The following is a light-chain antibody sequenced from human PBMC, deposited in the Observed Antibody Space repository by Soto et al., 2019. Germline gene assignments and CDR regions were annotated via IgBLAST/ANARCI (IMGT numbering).Light chain of an antibody. CDR2: DAS. J-gene: IGKJ5*01. V-gene: IGKV3D-20*02. Sequence: EIVLTQSPGTLSLSPGERATLSCRASQSVSSNYLAWYQQKPGQAPRLLIYDASTRATGIPARFSGSGSETDFTLTISSLEPEDFAVYYCQQRARWVTFGQGTRLEI. CDR1: QSVSSNY. CDR3: QQRARWVT.